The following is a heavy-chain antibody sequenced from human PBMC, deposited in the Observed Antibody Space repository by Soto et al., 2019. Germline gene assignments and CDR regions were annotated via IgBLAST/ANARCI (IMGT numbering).Heavy chain of an antibody. CDR2: INHSGST. Sequence: SETLSLTCAVYGGSFSGYYWSWIRQPPGKGLEWIGEINHSGSTNYNPSLKSRVTISVDTSKNQFSLKLSSVTAADTAVYYCARALPTRYGSSWYNWFDPWGQGTQVTVSS. J-gene: IGHJ5*02. V-gene: IGHV4-34*01. CDR3: ARALPTRYGSSWYNWFDP. CDR1: GGSFSGYY. D-gene: IGHD6-13*01.